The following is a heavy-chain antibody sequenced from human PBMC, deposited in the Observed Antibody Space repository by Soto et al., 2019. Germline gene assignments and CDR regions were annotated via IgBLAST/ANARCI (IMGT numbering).Heavy chain of an antibody. D-gene: IGHD1-1*01. CDR1: GYTFTSYG. Sequence: QVHLGQSGAEVKKTGASVKVSCKGSGYTFTSYGITWVRQAPGQGLEWMGWISAHNGNTDYAQKLQGRVTVTRDTSTSTAYMELRSLRSDDTAVYYCARGRYGDYWGQGALVTVSS. J-gene: IGHJ4*02. CDR2: ISAHNGNT. V-gene: IGHV1-18*01. CDR3: ARGRYGDY.